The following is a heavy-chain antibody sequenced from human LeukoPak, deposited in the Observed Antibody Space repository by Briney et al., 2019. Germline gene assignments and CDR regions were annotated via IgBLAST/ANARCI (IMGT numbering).Heavy chain of an antibody. J-gene: IGHJ4*02. Sequence: GASVKVSCKSSGYTFTSYVMNWLRQAPGQGLEWLGGIHTNTGNPGYAHGFTGWLVFSLDTSVSTAYLHISSLKAGDTAVYFCVRGVPVDIVATTIDYWGEGTLVTVSS. CDR2: IHTNTGNP. V-gene: IGHV7-4-1*02. CDR1: GYTFTSYV. D-gene: IGHD5-12*01. CDR3: VRGVPVDIVATTIDY.